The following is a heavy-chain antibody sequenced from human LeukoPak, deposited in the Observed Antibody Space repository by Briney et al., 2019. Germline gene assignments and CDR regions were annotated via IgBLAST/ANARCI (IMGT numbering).Heavy chain of an antibody. CDR2: SYYSGST. J-gene: IGHJ4*02. CDR3: ARDRVPAALHFDS. V-gene: IGHV4-59*11. CDR1: GGSISSHY. D-gene: IGHD2-2*01. Sequence: SETLSLTCTVSGGSISSHYWSWIRQPPGKGLEWIGCSYYSGSTNYNPSLKSRITISVDTSKNQYTLKLSSETAADTAVYYCARDRVPAALHFDSWGQGTLVTVSS.